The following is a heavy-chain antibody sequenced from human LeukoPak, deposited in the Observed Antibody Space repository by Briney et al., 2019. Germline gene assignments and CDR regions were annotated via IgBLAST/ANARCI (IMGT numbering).Heavy chain of an antibody. Sequence: SETLSLTCTVSGGSISSGSYYWSRIRQPAGKGLEWIGRIYTSGSTNYNPSLKSRVTISVDTSKNQFSLKLSSVTAADTAVYYCARDGIVVVPAAIGYYYYYMDVWGKGTTVTVSS. CDR2: IYTSGST. D-gene: IGHD2-2*02. CDR1: GGSISSGSYY. V-gene: IGHV4-61*02. CDR3: ARDGIVVVPAAIGYYYYYMDV. J-gene: IGHJ6*03.